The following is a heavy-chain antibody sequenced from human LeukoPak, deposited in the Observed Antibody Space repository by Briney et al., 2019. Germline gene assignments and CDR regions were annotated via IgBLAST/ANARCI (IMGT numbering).Heavy chain of an antibody. CDR1: GYTFTSYD. Sequence: ASVKVSCKASGYTFTSYDINWVRQATGQGLEWMGWMNPNSGNTGYAQKFQGRVTMTRNTSISTAYMELSSRRSEDTAVYYCARGSILKVNWFDPWGQGTLVTVSS. J-gene: IGHJ5*02. V-gene: IGHV1-8*01. CDR3: ARGSILKVNWFDP. CDR2: MNPNSGNT. D-gene: IGHD2-21*01.